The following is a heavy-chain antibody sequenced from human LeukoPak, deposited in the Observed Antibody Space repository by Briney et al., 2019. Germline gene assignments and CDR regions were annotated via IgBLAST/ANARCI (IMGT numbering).Heavy chain of an antibody. Sequence: GASVKVSCKASGGTFSSYAISWVRHAPGQGLELMGRIIPILGIANYAQKFQGRVTITADKSTSTAYMELSSLRSEDTAVYYCARDGTVTTVTTAWFDPWGQGTLVTVSS. CDR2: IIPILGIA. V-gene: IGHV1-69*04. D-gene: IGHD4-11*01. CDR1: GGTFSSYA. CDR3: ARDGTVTTVTTAWFDP. J-gene: IGHJ5*02.